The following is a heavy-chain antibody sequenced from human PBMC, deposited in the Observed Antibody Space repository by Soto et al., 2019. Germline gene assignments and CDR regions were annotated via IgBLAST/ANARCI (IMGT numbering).Heavy chain of an antibody. CDR2: VKTDGTNT. V-gene: IGHV3-74*01. CDR1: GFTFSTYW. Sequence: VQLVESGGGLVQPGGSLRLSCAGTGFTFSTYWMHWVRQVPGKGLEWVSRVKTDGTNTGYADPVKGRFTISRENAKKTLYLEMNNLGADDTAVYYCARGGVIVVGLDVWGQGTTVTVSS. J-gene: IGHJ6*02. CDR3: ARGGVIVVGLDV. D-gene: IGHD3-22*01.